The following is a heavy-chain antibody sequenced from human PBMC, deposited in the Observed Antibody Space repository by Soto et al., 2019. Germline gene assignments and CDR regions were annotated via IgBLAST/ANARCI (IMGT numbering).Heavy chain of an antibody. D-gene: IGHD1-26*01. J-gene: IGHJ1*01. CDR2: ISAYNGNT. CDR3: ARVFIVGATAEYFQH. CDR1: GYTFTNYG. V-gene: IGHV1-18*01. Sequence: GASVKVSCKASGYTFTNYGISWVRQAPGQGLEWMGWISAYNGNTNYAQKLQGRVTMTTDTSTSTAYMELRSLRSDDTAVYYCARVFIVGATAEYFQHWGQGTLVTVSS.